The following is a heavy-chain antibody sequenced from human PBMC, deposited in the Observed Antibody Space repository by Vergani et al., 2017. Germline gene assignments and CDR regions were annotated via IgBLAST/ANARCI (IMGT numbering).Heavy chain of an antibody. CDR1: GFTFSSYS. J-gene: IGHJ4*02. Sequence: EVQLVESGGGLVQPGGSLRLSCAASGFTFSSYSMNWVRQAPGKGLEWVSSISSSSSYIYYAASVKGRFTISRDNAKNSLYLQMNSLRAEDTAVYYWARRYSSGWADYWGQGTLVTVSS. D-gene: IGHD6-19*01. CDR2: ISSSSSYI. V-gene: IGHV3-21*01. CDR3: ARRYSSGWADY.